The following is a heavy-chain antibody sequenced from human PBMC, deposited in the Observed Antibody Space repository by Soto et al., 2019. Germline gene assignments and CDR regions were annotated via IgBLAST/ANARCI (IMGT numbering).Heavy chain of an antibody. D-gene: IGHD6-19*01. CDR3: ARSVYPHKYSSGLFRVGPHYYYRGMDV. CDR2: INAGNGNT. V-gene: IGHV1-3*01. Sequence: ASVKVSCKASGYTFTSYAMHWVRQAPGQRLEWMGWINAGNGNTKYSQKFQGRVTITRDTSASTAYMELSSLRSEDTAVYYCARSVYPHKYSSGLFRVGPHYYYRGMDVWGQGTTGTVSS. CDR1: GYTFTSYA. J-gene: IGHJ6*02.